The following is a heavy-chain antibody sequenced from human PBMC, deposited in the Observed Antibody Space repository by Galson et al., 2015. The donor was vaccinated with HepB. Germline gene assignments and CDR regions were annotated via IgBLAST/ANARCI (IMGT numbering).Heavy chain of an antibody. CDR2: IKSKTDGGTT. J-gene: IGHJ3*02. CDR3: TTARFAGHSSGWFGGDAFDI. D-gene: IGHD6-19*01. Sequence: SLRLSCAASGFTFSNAWMNWVRQAPGKGLEWVGRIKSKTDGGTTDYAAPVKGRFTISRDDSKNTLYLQMNSLKTEDTAVYYCTTARFAGHSSGWFGGDAFDIWGQGTMVTVSS. CDR1: GFTFSNAW. V-gene: IGHV3-15*07.